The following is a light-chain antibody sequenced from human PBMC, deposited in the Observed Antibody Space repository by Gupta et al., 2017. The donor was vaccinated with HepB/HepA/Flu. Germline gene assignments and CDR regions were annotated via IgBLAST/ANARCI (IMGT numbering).Light chain of an antibody. V-gene: IGKV3-15*01. Sequence: EVILTQSPIILSVSPGDRVTVSCRASQHVGTNLAWYQQKVGQAPRLLVYGASSRATRIPARFIGSGSETEFSLIINDLQSEDFAIYFCQQDDNWPMTFGGGTRVE. CDR1: QHVGTN. CDR3: QQDDNWPMT. CDR2: GAS. J-gene: IGKJ4*01.